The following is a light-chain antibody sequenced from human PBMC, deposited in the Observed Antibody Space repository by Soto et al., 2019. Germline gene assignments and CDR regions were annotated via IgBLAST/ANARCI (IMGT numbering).Light chain of an antibody. CDR1: QSVSSY. CDR3: QQRSSWPVT. V-gene: IGKV3-11*01. CDR2: DAF. J-gene: IGKJ5*01. Sequence: EVVLTQSPATLSLSPGGRATLSCRASQSVSSYFAWYQQKPGQAPRLLNYDAFNRATGIPARFSGSGSGTDFTLTISSLEPEDFAVYCCQQRSSWPVTFGQGTRLEIK.